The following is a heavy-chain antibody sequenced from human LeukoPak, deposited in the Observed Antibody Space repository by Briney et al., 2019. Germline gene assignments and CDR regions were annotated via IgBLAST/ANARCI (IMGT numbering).Heavy chain of an antibody. CDR1: GGSISSSSYY. CDR2: IYYSGST. D-gene: IGHD6-19*01. J-gene: IGHJ4*02. V-gene: IGHV4-39*07. Sequence: SETLSLTCTVSGGSISSSSYYWGWIRQPPGKGLEWIGSIYYSGSTYYNPSLKSRVTISVDTSKNQFSLKLSSVTAADTAVYYCARVYSSGWYYFDYWGQGTLVTVSS. CDR3: ARVYSSGWYYFDY.